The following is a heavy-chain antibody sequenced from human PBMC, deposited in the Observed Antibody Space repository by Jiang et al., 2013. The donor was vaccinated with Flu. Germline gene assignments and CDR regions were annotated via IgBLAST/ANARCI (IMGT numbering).Heavy chain of an antibody. CDR1: GGTFSSYA. CDR2: IIPILGIA. Sequence: SGAEVKKPGSSVKVSCKASGGTFSSYAISWVRQAPGQGLEWMGRIIPILGIANYAQKFQGRVTITADKSTSTAYMELSSLRSEDTAVYYCARDEGITGTTRGRYGMDVWGQGTTVTVSS. D-gene: IGHD1-7*01. J-gene: IGHJ6*02. CDR3: ARDEGITGTTRGRYGMDV. V-gene: IGHV1-69*04.